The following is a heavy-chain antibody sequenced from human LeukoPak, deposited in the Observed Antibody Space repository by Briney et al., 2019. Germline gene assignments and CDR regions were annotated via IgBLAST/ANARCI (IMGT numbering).Heavy chain of an antibody. CDR1: GYSVSSNSAS. CDR2: TYYRPKCYY. V-gene: IGHV6-1*01. Sequence: SQTLSLTCAISGYSVSSNSASWNWIRQSPSRGLEWLGRTYYRPKCYYDYAASVKSRITVNADTSKNQFSLRLNSVTPEDTAVYYCARDNQGLEWWLPPRNWFDPWGQGTLVTVSS. J-gene: IGHJ5*02. D-gene: IGHD2-15*01. CDR3: ARDNQGLEWWLPPRNWFDP.